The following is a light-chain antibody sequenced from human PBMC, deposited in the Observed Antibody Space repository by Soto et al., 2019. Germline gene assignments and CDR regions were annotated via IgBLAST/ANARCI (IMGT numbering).Light chain of an antibody. CDR2: EVS. V-gene: IGLV2-14*01. Sequence: QSALTQPASVSGSPGQSITISCTGTSSDVGGYNFVSWYQQHPGKAPKLMIYEVSNRPSGVSNRFSGSKSGNTASLTISGLQAEDEADYYCSSFTSDSTLFGTGTKLTVL. CDR3: SSFTSDSTL. J-gene: IGLJ1*01. CDR1: SSDVGGYNF.